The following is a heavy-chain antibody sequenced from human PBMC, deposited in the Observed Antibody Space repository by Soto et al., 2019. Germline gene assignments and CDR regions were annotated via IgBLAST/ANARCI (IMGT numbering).Heavy chain of an antibody. D-gene: IGHD3-10*01. CDR1: GFTFSSYA. CDR2: ISGGGGVST. CDR3: AKDAISMVRGVNNWFDP. V-gene: IGHV3-23*01. J-gene: IGHJ5*02. Sequence: VGSLRLFCAASGFTFSSYAMTWVRQAPGKGLEWVSGISGGGGVSTYYADSVKGRFTISRDNSMNTLYLQMNRLRAEDTAVYYCAKDAISMVRGVNNWFDPWGQATL.